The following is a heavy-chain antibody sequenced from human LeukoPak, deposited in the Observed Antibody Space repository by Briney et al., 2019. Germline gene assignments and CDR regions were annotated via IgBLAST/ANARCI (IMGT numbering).Heavy chain of an antibody. Sequence: PSETLSLTCSVSGDSINSGGYYWNWIRQFPGKGLEWIGYIQYSGSTRYNTSLESRVTISVDTSKTQFSLKMTSLTAADTAVYYCARPAMVRGLDIWGQGTMVIVSS. CDR3: ARPAMVRGLDI. D-gene: IGHD3-10*01. CDR1: GDSINSGGYY. V-gene: IGHV4-31*03. J-gene: IGHJ3*02. CDR2: IQYSGST.